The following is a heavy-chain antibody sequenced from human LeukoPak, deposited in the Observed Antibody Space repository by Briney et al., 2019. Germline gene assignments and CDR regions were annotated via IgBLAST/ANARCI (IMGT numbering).Heavy chain of an antibody. Sequence: ASVKVSCKASGYTFTSSYMHWVRQAPGQGLEWMGWINTNSGNPAYAQGFTGRFVFSLDTSVSTAYLQISSLRAEDTAMYYCARSFVVVPGAIDWFDPWGQGTLVTVSS. CDR3: ARSFVVVPGAIDWFDP. D-gene: IGHD2-2*02. V-gene: IGHV7-4-1*02. CDR2: INTNSGNP. J-gene: IGHJ5*02. CDR1: GYTFTSSY.